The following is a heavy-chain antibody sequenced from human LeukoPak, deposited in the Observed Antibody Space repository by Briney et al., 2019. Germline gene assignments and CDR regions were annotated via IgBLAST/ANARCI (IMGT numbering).Heavy chain of an antibody. CDR3: AKTTTGYSSGRYPGWPVDF. CDR2: VSGSGGGT. Sequence: RGGSLRLSCAASGFTFGIYAMSWVRQAPGKGLEWVSAVSGSGGGTYYADSVKGRFTISRDNSKDTVDLQMNSLSADDMAVYYCAKTTTGYSSGRYPGWPVDFWGQGTLVIVSS. J-gene: IGHJ4*02. V-gene: IGHV3-23*01. CDR1: GFTFGIYA. D-gene: IGHD6-19*01.